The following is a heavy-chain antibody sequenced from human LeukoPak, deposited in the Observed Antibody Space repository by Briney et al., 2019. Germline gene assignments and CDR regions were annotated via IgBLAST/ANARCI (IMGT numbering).Heavy chain of an antibody. CDR3: ARQHGSGSYYSRAIDY. V-gene: IGHV5-51*01. D-gene: IGHD3-10*01. CDR1: GYRFNAYW. CDR2: IYPGDSDT. Sequence: GESLKISCKGSGYRFNAYWIAWVRQMPGKGLEWMGIIYPGDSDTRYSPSFQGQVTISADKSISTAYLQWSSLKASDTAMYYCARQHGSGSYYSRAIDYWGQGTLVTVSS. J-gene: IGHJ4*02.